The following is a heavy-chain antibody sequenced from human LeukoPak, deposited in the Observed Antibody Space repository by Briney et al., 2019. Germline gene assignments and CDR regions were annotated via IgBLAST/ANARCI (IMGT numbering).Heavy chain of an antibody. CDR3: ARGRNTGRQFYFDY. CDR2: ITGSGGST. D-gene: IGHD5-18*01. CDR1: GFTFSSSG. J-gene: IGHJ4*02. V-gene: IGHV3-23*01. Sequence: GGSLRLSCAASGFTFSSSGMGWVRQAPGKGLECVSPITGSGGSTSYTDSVKGRFTISRDNSKNTLYLQMNSLRGEDTAVYYCARGRNTGRQFYFDYWGQGTLVTVAS.